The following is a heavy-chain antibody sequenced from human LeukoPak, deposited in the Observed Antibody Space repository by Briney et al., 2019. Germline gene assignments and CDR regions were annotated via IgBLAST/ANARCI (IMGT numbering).Heavy chain of an antibody. CDR1: GGSISSYY. CDR3: ARDLRYSGYDYDCDAFDI. CDR2: IYTSGST. J-gene: IGHJ3*02. V-gene: IGHV4-4*07. D-gene: IGHD5-12*01. Sequence: PSETLSLTCTVSGGSISSYYWSWIRQPAGKGLEWIGRIYTSGSTNYNPSLKSRVTISVDTSKNQFSLKLSSVTAADTAVYYCARDLRYSGYDYDCDAFDIWGQGTMVTVSS.